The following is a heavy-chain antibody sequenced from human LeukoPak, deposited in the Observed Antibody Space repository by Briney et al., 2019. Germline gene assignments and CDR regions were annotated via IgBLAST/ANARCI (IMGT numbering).Heavy chain of an antibody. V-gene: IGHV3-33*08. CDR3: ARDRGPGGLAGTYY. J-gene: IGHJ4*02. Sequence: GSLRLSCAGSGFIFSSYAMHWVRQTPGKGLEWVAVIWHDGSNQTYTDSVKGRFTISRDNSKNTLDLHMNSLRAEDTAVYYCARDRGPGGLAGTYYWGQGTLVTVSS. D-gene: IGHD6-19*01. CDR2: IWHDGSNQ. CDR1: GFIFSSYA.